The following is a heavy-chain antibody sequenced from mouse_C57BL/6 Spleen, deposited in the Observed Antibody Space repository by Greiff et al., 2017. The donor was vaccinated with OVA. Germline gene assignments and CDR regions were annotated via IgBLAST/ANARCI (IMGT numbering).Heavy chain of an antibody. Sequence: EVNVVESGGDLVKPGGSLKLSCAASGFTFSSYGMSWVRQTPDKRLEWVATISSGGSYTYYPDSVKGRFTISRDNAKNTLYLQMSSLKSEDTAMYYCARLTGTWYFDVWGTGTTVTVSS. D-gene: IGHD4-1*01. J-gene: IGHJ1*03. CDR2: ISSGGSYT. V-gene: IGHV5-6*01. CDR3: ARLTGTWYFDV. CDR1: GFTFSSYG.